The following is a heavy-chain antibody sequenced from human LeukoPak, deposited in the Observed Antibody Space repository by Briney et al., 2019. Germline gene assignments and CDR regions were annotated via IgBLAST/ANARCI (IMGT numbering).Heavy chain of an antibody. CDR1: GFTFNNYA. D-gene: IGHD3-22*01. CDR2: ISGSGGST. Sequence: PGGSLRLSCAASGFTFNNYAMCWVRQAPGKGLEWVSAISGSGGSTYYADSVKGRFTISRDNSKNTLYLQMNSLRAEDTAVYYCAKDRASITMIVGVWAFDIWGQGTMVTVSS. J-gene: IGHJ3*02. V-gene: IGHV3-23*01. CDR3: AKDRASITMIVGVWAFDI.